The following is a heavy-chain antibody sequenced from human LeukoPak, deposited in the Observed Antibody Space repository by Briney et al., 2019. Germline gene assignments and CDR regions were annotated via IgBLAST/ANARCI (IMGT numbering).Heavy chain of an antibody. Sequence: PSETLSLTCIVSGASISSYYWSWIRQPPGKRLEWIGYISYSGSINYNPSLKSRVTISVDTSKNQFSLKLSSVTAADTAVYYCAAVPFSGYGYWGQGTLVTVSS. CDR2: ISYSGSI. J-gene: IGHJ4*02. V-gene: IGHV4-59*01. CDR1: GASISSYY. CDR3: AAVPFSGYGY. D-gene: IGHD5-12*01.